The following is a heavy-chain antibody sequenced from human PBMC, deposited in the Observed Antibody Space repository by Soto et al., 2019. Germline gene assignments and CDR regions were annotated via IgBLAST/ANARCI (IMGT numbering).Heavy chain of an antibody. V-gene: IGHV2-26*01. J-gene: IGHJ6*02. CDR2: IFSDNER. CDR1: GFSLTTGKMG. CDR3: ARMNVDSYQFYYAMDV. Sequence: GPTLVNPTETLTLTCPVSGFSLTTGKMGVSWIRQPPGKALEWLAHIFSDNERSYSTSLQGRLTISKDTSGSQVVLSMTNVDPVDTATYYCARMNVDSYQFYYAMDVWGQGTTVTVSS. D-gene: IGHD4-17*01.